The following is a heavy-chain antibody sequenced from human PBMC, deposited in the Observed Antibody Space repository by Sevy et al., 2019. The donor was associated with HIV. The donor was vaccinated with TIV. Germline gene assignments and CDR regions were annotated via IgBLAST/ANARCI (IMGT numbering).Heavy chain of an antibody. J-gene: IGHJ4*02. CDR3: ASSGYDSFDY. V-gene: IGHV4-59*01. D-gene: IGHD5-12*01. CDR1: GGSISSYY. Sequence: SETLSLTCTVSGGSISSYYWSWIRQPPGKGLEWIGYIYYSGSTNYNPSLKSRVTISVDTSKNQFSLKLSSVTAADTAVYYYASSGYDSFDYWGQGTLVTVSS. CDR2: IYYSGST.